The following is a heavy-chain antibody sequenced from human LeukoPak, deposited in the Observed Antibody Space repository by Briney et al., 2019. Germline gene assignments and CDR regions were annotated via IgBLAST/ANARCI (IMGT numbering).Heavy chain of an antibody. CDR3: ARNYDSSGYTAFGY. V-gene: IGHV4-59*01. CDR2: IYSSGST. CDR1: GGSISSYY. Sequence: SETLSLTCTVSGGSISSYYWSWIRQPPGKGLEWIGHIYSSGSTNYNPSLKSRVTISVDTSKNQFSLKLSSVTAADTAVYYCARNYDSSGYTAFGYWGWGTLLTVSS. D-gene: IGHD3-22*01. J-gene: IGHJ4*02.